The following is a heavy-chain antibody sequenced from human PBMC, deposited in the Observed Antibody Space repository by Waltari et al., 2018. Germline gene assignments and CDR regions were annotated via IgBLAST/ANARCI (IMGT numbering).Heavy chain of an antibody. CDR2: IYYSGST. CDR3: ARDHYEFWGGDYYYYGMDV. D-gene: IGHD3-3*01. J-gene: IGHJ6*02. V-gene: IGHV4-59*01. Sequence: QVQLRESGPGLVKPSETLSLTCTVSGGSISSYYWSWIRQPPGKGLEWIGYIYYSGSTNYNPSLKSRVTISVDTSKNQFSLKLSSVTAADTAVYYCARDHYEFWGGDYYYYGMDVWGQGTTVTVSS. CDR1: GGSISSYY.